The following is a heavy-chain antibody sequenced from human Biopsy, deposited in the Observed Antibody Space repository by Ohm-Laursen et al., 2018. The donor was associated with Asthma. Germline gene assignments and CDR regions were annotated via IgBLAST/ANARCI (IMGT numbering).Heavy chain of an antibody. V-gene: IGHV3-9*01. CDR1: GFSFDHCA. CDR2: ISWNSGNI. Sequence: SLSLSCTAFGFSFDHCAMHWVRQAPGKGLEWVSSISWNSGNIDYAVSVKGRFTISRDNAKNSLYLQMQSLRPEDTAFYYCAKSADYYDSTDYLDFWGRGTLVTVSS. D-gene: IGHD3-22*01. J-gene: IGHJ4*01. CDR3: AKSADYYDSTDYLDF.